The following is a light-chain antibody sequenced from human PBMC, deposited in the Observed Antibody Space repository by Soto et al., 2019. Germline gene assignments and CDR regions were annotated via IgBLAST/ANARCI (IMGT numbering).Light chain of an antibody. CDR2: DVN. Sequence: QSALTQPASVSGSPGQSITISCTGTSSDVGGYNFVSWYQQHPGKAPKLMIYDVNTRPSGVSNRFSGSKSGNTASLTISGLQAKDEADYYCSSYTSSSTLVVFGGGTKLTVL. CDR1: SSDVGGYNF. V-gene: IGLV2-14*01. CDR3: SSYTSSSTLVV. J-gene: IGLJ2*01.